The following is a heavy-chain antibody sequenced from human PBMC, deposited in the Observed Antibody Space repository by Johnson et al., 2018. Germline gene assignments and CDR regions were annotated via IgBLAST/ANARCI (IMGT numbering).Heavy chain of an antibody. J-gene: IGHJ3*02. CDR2: IRSKAYGGTT. CDR3: TTDRYYYDAFDI. D-gene: IGHD3-10*01. V-gene: IGHV3-49*03. CDR1: GFTFGDYA. Sequence: VQLVQSGGGLVQPGRSLRLSCTASGFTFGDYAMSWFRQAPGKGLEWVGFIRSKAYGGTTEYAASVKGRFTISRDDSNSIAYLQMNSLKTEDTAVYYCTTDRYYYDAFDIWGQGTMVTVSS.